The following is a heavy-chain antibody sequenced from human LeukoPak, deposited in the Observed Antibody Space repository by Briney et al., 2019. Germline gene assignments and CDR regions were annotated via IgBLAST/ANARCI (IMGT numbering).Heavy chain of an antibody. Sequence: GGSLRLSCAASGFTFSSYAMSWVRQAPGKGLEWVSAISGSGGSTYYADSVKGRFTISRDNSKNTLYLQMNSLRAEDTAVYYCARDSTPFMIRSWFDPWGQGTLVTVSS. CDR3: ARDSTPFMIRSWFDP. CDR1: GFTFSSYA. V-gene: IGHV3-23*01. D-gene: IGHD3-16*01. CDR2: ISGSGGST. J-gene: IGHJ5*02.